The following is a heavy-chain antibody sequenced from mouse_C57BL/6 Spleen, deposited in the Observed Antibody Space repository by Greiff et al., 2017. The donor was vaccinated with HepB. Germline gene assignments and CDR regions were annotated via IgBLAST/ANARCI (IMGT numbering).Heavy chain of an antibody. V-gene: IGHV2-2*01. CDR2: IWSGEST. CDR1: GFSLTSYG. D-gene: IGHD2-12*01. CDR3: ANYSGQGYYDLDY. Sequence: VKLQQSGPGLVQPSQSLSITCTVPGFSLTSYGVHWVRQSPGKGLEWLGLIWSGESTDYNAAFTSRLSISKNDSKSKVFFKMNSLQDDETSVYYCANYSGQGYYDLDYWGQGTSVTVSS. J-gene: IGHJ4*01.